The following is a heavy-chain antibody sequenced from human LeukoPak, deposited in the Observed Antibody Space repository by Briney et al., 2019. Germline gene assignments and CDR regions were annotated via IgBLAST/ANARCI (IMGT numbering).Heavy chain of an antibody. D-gene: IGHD6-19*01. Sequence: GGSLRLSCAASGFTFSNAAMTWVRQAPGKGLEWVSTITGSDDRTYYADSVKGRFTISRDNSKNTLYLQMNSLRAEDTAVYYCAKGDEYSSGWFGYFDYWGQGTLVTVSS. J-gene: IGHJ4*02. CDR1: GFTFSNAA. V-gene: IGHV3-23*01. CDR2: ITGSDDRT. CDR3: AKGDEYSSGWFGYFDY.